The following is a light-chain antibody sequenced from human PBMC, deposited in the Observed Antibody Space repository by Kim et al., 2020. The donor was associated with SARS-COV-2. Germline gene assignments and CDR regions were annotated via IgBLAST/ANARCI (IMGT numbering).Light chain of an antibody. CDR3: QQSYKTPRT. V-gene: IGKV1-39*01. Sequence: GDRVIISCRACESITKYLNWYQQKPGRAPNLLIYTASSLQSGVPSRFSGSGYGTDFTLTISSLQPEDFATYYCQQSYKTPRTFG. CDR2: TAS. CDR1: ESITKY. J-gene: IGKJ1*01.